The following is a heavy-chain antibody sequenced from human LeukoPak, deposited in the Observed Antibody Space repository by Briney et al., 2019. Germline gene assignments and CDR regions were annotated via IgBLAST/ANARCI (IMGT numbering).Heavy chain of an antibody. CDR3: ARDLAMTTVTTFRY. CDR1: GFTFSSYG. D-gene: IGHD4-17*01. Sequence: PGGSLRLSCAASGFTFSSYGMHWVRQAPGKGLEWVAVIWYDGSNKYYADSVKGRFTISRDNSKNTLYLQMNSLRAKDTAVYYCARDLAMTTVTTFRYWGQGTLVTVSS. CDR2: IWYDGSNK. J-gene: IGHJ4*02. V-gene: IGHV3-33*01.